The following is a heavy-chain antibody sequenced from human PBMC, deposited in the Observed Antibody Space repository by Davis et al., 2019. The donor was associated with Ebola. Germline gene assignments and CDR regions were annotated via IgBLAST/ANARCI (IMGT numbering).Heavy chain of an antibody. CDR1: GYTFTSYA. V-gene: IGHV1-3*01. CDR2: INAGNGNT. CDR3: AREVPGSGGALDN. J-gene: IGHJ4*02. Sequence: ASVKVSCKASGYTFTSYAMHWVRQAPGQRLEWMGWINAGNGNTKYSQKFQGRVTITRDTSASTAYMELSSLRSEDTAVYYCAREVPGSGGALDNWGQGTLATVSS. D-gene: IGHD6-19*01.